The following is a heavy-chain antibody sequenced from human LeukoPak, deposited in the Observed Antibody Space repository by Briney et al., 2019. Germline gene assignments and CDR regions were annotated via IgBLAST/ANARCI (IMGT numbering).Heavy chain of an antibody. Sequence: SETLSLTCTVSGGSISSSSYYWGWIRQPPGKGLEWIGYIYSTGETYYNPSLKSRLTISLDTSKNQFSLRLSSVTAADSAVYFCASAGVTAGEFDFWGQGSLVTVSS. D-gene: IGHD4-23*01. CDR1: GGSISSSSYY. V-gene: IGHV4-30-4*08. CDR2: IYSTGET. J-gene: IGHJ4*02. CDR3: ASAGVTAGEFDF.